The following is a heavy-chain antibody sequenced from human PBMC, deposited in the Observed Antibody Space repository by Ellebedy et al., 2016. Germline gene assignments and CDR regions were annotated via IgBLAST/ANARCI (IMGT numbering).Heavy chain of an antibody. V-gene: IGHV3-7*01. Sequence: GESLKISXAASGFTFSSYWMTWVRQAPGKGLEWVANIKQDGSEKHYVDSVRGRFTISRDNAKNSLYLQMNSLRVEDTAVYYCARDEEGGVPLLTTKGMDVWGKGTTVTVSS. CDR3: ARDEEGGVPLLTTKGMDV. D-gene: IGHD2-8*02. CDR1: GFTFSSYW. CDR2: IKQDGSEK. J-gene: IGHJ6*03.